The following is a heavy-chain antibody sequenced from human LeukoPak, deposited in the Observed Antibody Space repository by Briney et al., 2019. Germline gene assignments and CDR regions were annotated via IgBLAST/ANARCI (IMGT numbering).Heavy chain of an antibody. CDR1: GGSFSGYY. Sequence: SETLSLTCAVYGGSFSGYYWSWIRQPPGKGLEWIGEINHSGSTNYNPSLKSRVTISVDTSKNQFSLKLSSVTAADTAVYYCARHGGFYQDVWGQGTTVTVSS. CDR2: INHSGST. V-gene: IGHV4-34*01. CDR3: ARHGGFYQDV. J-gene: IGHJ6*02. D-gene: IGHD4-23*01.